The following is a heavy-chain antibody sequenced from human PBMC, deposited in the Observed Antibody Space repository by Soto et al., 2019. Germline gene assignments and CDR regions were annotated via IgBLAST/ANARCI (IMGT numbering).Heavy chain of an antibody. J-gene: IGHJ1*01. D-gene: IGHD3-9*01. V-gene: IGHV4-30-4*01. Sequence: QVQLQESGPGLVKTSETLSHTCTVSGGSISSTTYYWSWIRQPPGTGLEWVGYIYYTGVTFYNPSPKSRLSISLDTSKNQFSLRLTSVTAAVTAVYYCARAVQGSDWYFDRWGQGTLVTVSS. CDR2: IYYTGVT. CDR3: ARAVQGSDWYFDR. CDR1: GGSISSTTYY.